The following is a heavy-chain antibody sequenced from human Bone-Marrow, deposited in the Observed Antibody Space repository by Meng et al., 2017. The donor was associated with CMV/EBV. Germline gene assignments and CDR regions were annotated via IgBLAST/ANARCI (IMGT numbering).Heavy chain of an antibody. CDR1: GFTFSNYW. CDR2: IKQDGSEK. D-gene: IGHD2-2*02. V-gene: IGHV3-7*01. CDR3: ARVAQYCSSTSCYRRCYFDY. Sequence: GASLKTSCAASGFTFSNYWMNWVRQAPGKGLEWVANIKQDGSEKYYVDSVKGRFTISRDNAKNSLYLQMNSLRAEDTAVCYCARVAQYCSSTSCYRRCYFDYWGQGTRVTVSS. J-gene: IGHJ4*02.